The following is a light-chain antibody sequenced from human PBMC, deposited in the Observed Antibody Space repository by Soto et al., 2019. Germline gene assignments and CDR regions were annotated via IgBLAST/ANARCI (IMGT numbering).Light chain of an antibody. V-gene: IGKV1-5*01. CDR3: QQYNSYSWT. CDR1: QSISSW. Sequence: DSQMTRSPSTLSASVGYRVTITFRASQSISSWLAWYQQKPGKAPKLLIYDASSLESGVPSRFSGSGSGTEFTLTISSLQPDDFATYYCQQYNSYSWTFGQGTKVDNK. CDR2: DAS. J-gene: IGKJ1*01.